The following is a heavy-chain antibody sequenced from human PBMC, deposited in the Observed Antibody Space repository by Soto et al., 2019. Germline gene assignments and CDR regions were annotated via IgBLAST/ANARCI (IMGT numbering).Heavy chain of an antibody. Sequence: EVQLLESGGALVQPGGSLGLSGRGSGLTFSDFPMNGVRQAPNKGLEWVSTMTGSVDTTYYAESVKGRSTISRDNSKHTLFLHMTALRADDTAIYFCAKQVYGGNPSPFGSWGQGTLVTVSS. CDR1: GLTFSDFP. D-gene: IGHD4-17*01. V-gene: IGHV3-23*01. CDR2: MTGSVDTT. CDR3: AKQVYGGNPSPFGS. J-gene: IGHJ4*02.